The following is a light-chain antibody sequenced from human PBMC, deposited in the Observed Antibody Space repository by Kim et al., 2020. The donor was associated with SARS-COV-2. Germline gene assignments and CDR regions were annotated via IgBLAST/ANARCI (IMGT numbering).Light chain of an antibody. V-gene: IGLV2-14*03. CDR2: DVS. J-gene: IGLJ2*01. Sequence: GQSITISCTGTSSDVGGYNYVSWYQQHPGKAPKLMIYDVSNRPSGVSNRFSGSKSGNTGSLTISGLQAEDEADYYCSSYTSSSTVVFGGGTQLTVL. CDR3: SSYTSSSTVV. CDR1: SSDVGGYNY.